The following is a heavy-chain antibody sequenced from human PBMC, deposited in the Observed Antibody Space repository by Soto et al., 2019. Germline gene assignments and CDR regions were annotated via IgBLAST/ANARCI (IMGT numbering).Heavy chain of an antibody. Sequence: SETLSLTCTVSGGSISSSSYYWGWIRQPPGKGLEWIGSIYYSGSTYYNPSLKSRDTISVDTSKNQFSLKLSSVTAADTAVYYCARHPQYCSGGSCYSWYWFDPWGQGTLVTVSS. CDR1: GGSISSSSYY. J-gene: IGHJ5*02. CDR2: IYYSGST. D-gene: IGHD2-15*01. CDR3: ARHPQYCSGGSCYSWYWFDP. V-gene: IGHV4-39*01.